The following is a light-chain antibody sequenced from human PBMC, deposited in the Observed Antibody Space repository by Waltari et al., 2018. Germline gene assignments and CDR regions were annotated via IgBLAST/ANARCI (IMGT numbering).Light chain of an antibody. V-gene: IGLV2-14*03. J-gene: IGLJ2*01. CDR1: RSDVGGYNY. Sequence: QSALTPPAFVYGYPGQSLTISATGTRSDVGGYNYVSWYQQHQGKAPTRMIYDVTNRPSVVSNRFSGSQTGNTASLSISGLQTEDEADYYCSSYTSTGARLFGGGTKVTVL. CDR3: SSYTSTGARL. CDR2: DVT.